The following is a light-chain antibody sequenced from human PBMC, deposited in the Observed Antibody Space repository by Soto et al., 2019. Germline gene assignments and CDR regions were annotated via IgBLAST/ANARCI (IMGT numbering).Light chain of an antibody. J-gene: IGKJ1*01. CDR3: QQLNSYPWT. Sequence: IPLTQSPSSLSASIGDRVTITCRASQGISSYLAWYQQKPGKAPKLLISAASTLQSGVPSRFSGSGSGTDFTLTISSLQPEDFATYYCQQLNSYPWTFGQGTKVEIK. V-gene: IGKV1-9*01. CDR2: AAS. CDR1: QGISSY.